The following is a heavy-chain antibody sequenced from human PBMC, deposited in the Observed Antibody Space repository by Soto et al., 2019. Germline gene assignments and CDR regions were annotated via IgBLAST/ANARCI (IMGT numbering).Heavy chain of an antibody. Sequence: QVQLVESGGGVVQPGRSLRLSCAASGFTFSSYAMHWVRQAPGKGLEWVAVISYDGSNKYYADSVKGRFTISRDNSKNXXYLQMNSLRAEDTAVYYCARDREEQWLARVNWFDPWGQGTLVTVSS. CDR3: ARDREEQWLARVNWFDP. D-gene: IGHD6-19*01. CDR1: GFTFSSYA. V-gene: IGHV3-30-3*01. J-gene: IGHJ5*02. CDR2: ISYDGSNK.